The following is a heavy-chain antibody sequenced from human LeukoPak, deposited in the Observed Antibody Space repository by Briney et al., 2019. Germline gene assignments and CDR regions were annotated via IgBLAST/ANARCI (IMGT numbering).Heavy chain of an antibody. J-gene: IGHJ4*02. V-gene: IGHV3-49*04. CDR3: TSGLYGINSVVRDF. CDR1: GFTFGDYV. D-gene: IGHD4-23*01. CDR2: IKSYTFGGTT. Sequence: GGSLRLSCTGSGFTFGDYVMSWVRQAPGKGLEWVAFIKSYTFGGTTEYAASVKGRFTLSRDESKSIAYLQMSSLKTEDTAVYYCTSGLYGINSVVRDFWGQGTLVTVSS.